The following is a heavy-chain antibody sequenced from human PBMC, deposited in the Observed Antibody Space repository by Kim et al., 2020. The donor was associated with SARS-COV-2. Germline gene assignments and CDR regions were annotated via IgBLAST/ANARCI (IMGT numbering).Heavy chain of an antibody. J-gene: IGHJ6*02. D-gene: IGHD2-15*01. CDR3: ARVGAGYCSGGSCIRAIYYYGMDV. CDR2: IYTSGST. CDR1: GGSISSYY. Sequence: SETLSLTCTVSGGSISSYYWSWIRQPAGKGLEWIGRIYTSGSTNYNPSLKSRVTMSVDTSKNQFSLKLSSVTAADTAVYYCARVGAGYCSGGSCIRAIYYYGMDVWGQGTTVTVSS. V-gene: IGHV4-4*07.